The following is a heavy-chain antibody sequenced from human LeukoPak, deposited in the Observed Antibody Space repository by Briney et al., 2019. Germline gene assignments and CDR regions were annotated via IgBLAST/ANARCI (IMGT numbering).Heavy chain of an antibody. CDR2: ISYDGSNK. Sequence: GGSLRLSCAASGFTFSSYWMSWVRQAPGKGLEWVAVISYDGSNKYYADSVKGRFTISRDNSKNTLYLQMNSLRAEDTAVYYCAKESRRDGYNYLDYWGQGTLVTVSS. CDR3: AKESRRDGYNYLDY. V-gene: IGHV3-30*18. D-gene: IGHD5-24*01. J-gene: IGHJ4*02. CDR1: GFTFSSYW.